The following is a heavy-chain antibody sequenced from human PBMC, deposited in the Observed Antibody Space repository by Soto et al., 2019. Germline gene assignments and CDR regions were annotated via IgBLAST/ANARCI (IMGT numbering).Heavy chain of an antibody. CDR1: GGSISSGGYY. D-gene: IGHD2-15*01. J-gene: IGHJ4*02. CDR3: ARYCSGGSCYLGPY. V-gene: IGHV4-31*03. Sequence: QVQLQESGPGLVKPSQTLSLTCTVSGGSISSGGYYWSWIRQHPGKGLEWIGYIYYSGSTYYNPALKGRVTIAVDTSKNQFSLKLSSVTAADPAVYYCARYCSGGSCYLGPYRGQGTLVTVSS. CDR2: IYYSGST.